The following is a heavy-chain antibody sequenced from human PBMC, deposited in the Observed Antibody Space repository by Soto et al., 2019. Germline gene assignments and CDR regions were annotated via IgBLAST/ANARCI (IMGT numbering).Heavy chain of an antibody. V-gene: IGHV3-74*01. CDR3: VGVRRDGYNY. Sequence: PGRSLTLSDEPSGCIFSNYWMFWVRQPPGKGLVWVSHINSDGSIRTYADSVKGRFTISRDNAKNTLNLQMNSLGAEDTALYYCVGVRRDGYNYWGQGTLVTVSS. CDR1: GCIFSNYW. D-gene: IGHD5-18*01. CDR2: INSDGSIR. J-gene: IGHJ1*01.